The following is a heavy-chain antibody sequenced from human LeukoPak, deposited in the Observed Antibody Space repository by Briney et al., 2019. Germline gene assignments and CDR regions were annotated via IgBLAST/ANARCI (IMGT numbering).Heavy chain of an antibody. CDR3: ARDQTAVAGKAVDY. J-gene: IGHJ4*02. CDR1: GYTFTTYG. CDR2: ISAYNGNA. Sequence: ASVKVSCKASGYTFTTYGVSWVRQAPGQGLEWMGWISAYNGNANYAQKLQGRVTMTTDTSTSTAYMELRSLRSDDTAVYYCARDQTAVAGKAVDYWGQGTLVAVSS. D-gene: IGHD6-19*01. V-gene: IGHV1-18*01.